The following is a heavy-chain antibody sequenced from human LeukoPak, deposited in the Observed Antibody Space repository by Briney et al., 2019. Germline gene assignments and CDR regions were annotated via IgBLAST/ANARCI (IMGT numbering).Heavy chain of an antibody. CDR2: ISYDGSNK. CDR3: AKGTQRYYYGSGSYSLDY. V-gene: IGHV3-30*18. Sequence: GGSLRLSCAASGFTFSSYGMHWVRQAPGKGLEWVAVISYDGSNKYYADSVKGRFTISRDNSKNTLYLQMNSLRAEDTAVYYCAKGTQRYYYGSGSYSLDYWGQGTLVTVSS. CDR1: GFTFSSYG. J-gene: IGHJ4*02. D-gene: IGHD3-10*01.